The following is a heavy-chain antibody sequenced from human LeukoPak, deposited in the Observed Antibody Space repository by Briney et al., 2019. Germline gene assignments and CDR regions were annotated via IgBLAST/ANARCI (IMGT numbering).Heavy chain of an antibody. CDR2: IKSDGSVT. Sequence: GGSLRLSRAASGFTFSSHWMHWVRQAPGEGLVWVSRIKSDGSVTWYADSVKGRFTISRDNAKNMLYLQMNSLRDEDTAVYFCARDHDAVGTTIDHWGQGTLVTVSS. CDR1: GFTFSSHW. CDR3: ARDHDAVGTTIDH. D-gene: IGHD1-14*01. V-gene: IGHV3-74*01. J-gene: IGHJ4*02.